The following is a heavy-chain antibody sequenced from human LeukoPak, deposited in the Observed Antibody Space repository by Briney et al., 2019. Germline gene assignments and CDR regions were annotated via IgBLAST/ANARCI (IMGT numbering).Heavy chain of an antibody. CDR3: ASGYCSGGHCYSVYFQH. Sequence: GGSLRLSCAASGFTFSSYAMNWVRQAPGKGLEWVSVIYSGGNTYYADSVKGRFTISRDNSKNTLYLQMNSLRAEDTAVYYCASGYCSGGHCYSVYFQHWGQGTLVTVSS. D-gene: IGHD2-15*01. CDR2: IYSGGNT. J-gene: IGHJ1*01. V-gene: IGHV3-23*03. CDR1: GFTFSSYA.